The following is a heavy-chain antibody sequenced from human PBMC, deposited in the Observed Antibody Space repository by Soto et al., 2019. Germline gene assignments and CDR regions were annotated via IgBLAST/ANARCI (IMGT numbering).Heavy chain of an antibody. CDR1: GFTFSSYG. J-gene: IGHJ4*02. CDR2: IWFDGSNK. V-gene: IGHV3-33*01. CDR3: ATTGPY. Sequence: QVQLVESGGGVVQPGRSLRLSCAASGFTFSSYGMHWVRQAPGKGLEWVAVIWFDGSNKFYAYSVKGRFTISRDYSKNTVSLQMISLRDEDSAASYCATTGPYWGQGTLVTVSS.